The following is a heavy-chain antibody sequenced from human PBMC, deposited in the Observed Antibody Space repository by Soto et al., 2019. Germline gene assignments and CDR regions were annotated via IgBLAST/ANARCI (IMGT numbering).Heavy chain of an antibody. V-gene: IGHV1-46*01. CDR3: ARTNITIFGVVMREGYYFDY. CDR2: INPSGGST. D-gene: IGHD3-3*01. Sequence: QVQLVQSGAEVKKPGASVKVSCKASGYTFTSYYMHWVRQAPGQGLEWMGIINPSGGSTSYAQKIQGRVTMTRDTSTSTVYMELSRLRSEDTAVYYCARTNITIFGVVMREGYYFDYWGQGTLVTVSS. J-gene: IGHJ4*02. CDR1: GYTFTSYY.